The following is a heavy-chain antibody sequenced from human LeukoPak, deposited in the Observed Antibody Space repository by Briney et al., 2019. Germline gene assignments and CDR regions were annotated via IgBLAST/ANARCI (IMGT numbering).Heavy chain of an antibody. CDR2: INHSGST. Sequence: SSETLSLTCAVYGGSFSGYYWSWIRQPPGKGLEWIGEINHSGSTNYNPSLKSRVTISVDTSKNQFSLKLSSVTAADTAVYYCARGRSSNPWGQGTLVTVSS. D-gene: IGHD2-2*01. V-gene: IGHV4-34*01. CDR3: ARGRSSNP. CDR1: GGSFSGYY. J-gene: IGHJ5*02.